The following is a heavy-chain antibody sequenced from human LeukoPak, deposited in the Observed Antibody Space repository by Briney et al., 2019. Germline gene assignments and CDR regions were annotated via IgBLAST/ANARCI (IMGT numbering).Heavy chain of an antibody. CDR3: ARTSTPYSGSYPFDY. D-gene: IGHD1-26*01. CDR2: ISYDGSNK. Sequence: GRSLRLSCAASGFTFSSYGMHWVRQAPGKGLEWVAVISYDGSNKYYADSVKGRFTISRDNSKNTLYLQMNSLRAEDTAVYYCARTSTPYSGSYPFDYWGQGTLVTVSS. J-gene: IGHJ4*02. CDR1: GFTFSSYG. V-gene: IGHV3-30*03.